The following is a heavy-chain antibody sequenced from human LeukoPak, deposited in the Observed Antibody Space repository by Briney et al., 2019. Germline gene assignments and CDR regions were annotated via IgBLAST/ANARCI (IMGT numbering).Heavy chain of an antibody. CDR3: TGNYYGSGSYADFDY. J-gene: IGHJ4*03. CDR2: IRSTANGYAT. CDR1: GFTFSGSA. Sequence: GGSLRLSCAASGFTFSGSALHWVRQASGKGLEWVGRIRSTANGYATAYAASVKGKFTISRDDSKNTAYLQMDSLKTEDTAVYYCTGNYYGSGSYADFDYWGQGTMVTVSS. V-gene: IGHV3-73*01. D-gene: IGHD3-10*01.